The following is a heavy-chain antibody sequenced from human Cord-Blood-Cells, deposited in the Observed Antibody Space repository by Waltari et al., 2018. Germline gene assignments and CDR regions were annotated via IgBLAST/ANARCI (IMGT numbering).Heavy chain of an antibody. J-gene: IGHJ6*02. CDR1: GGSFSGYY. CDR3: ARGRSGTIWFGESYGMDV. V-gene: IGHV4-34*01. D-gene: IGHD3-10*01. CDR2: INHSGST. Sequence: QVQLQQWGAGLLKPSETLSLTCAVYGGSFSGYYWSWIRQPPGKGLEWIGEINHSGSTNYNPSLKSRVTISVDTSKNQCSLKLSSVTAADTAVYYCARGRSGTIWFGESYGMDVWGQGTTVTVSS.